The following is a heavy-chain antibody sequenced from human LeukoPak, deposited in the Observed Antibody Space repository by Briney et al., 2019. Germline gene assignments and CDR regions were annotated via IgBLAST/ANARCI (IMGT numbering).Heavy chain of an antibody. D-gene: IGHD3-3*01. CDR3: AREDFGVGTGY. CDR2: IIPVFGVS. V-gene: IGHV1-69*04. CDR1: GGSFSSYV. Sequence: ASVKVSCKASGGSFSSYVITWVRQAPGQGLEWMGRIIPVFGVSNFAQKFQGRVTITRNTSISTAYMELSSLRSEDTAVYYCAREDFGVGTGYWGQGTLVTVSS. J-gene: IGHJ4*02.